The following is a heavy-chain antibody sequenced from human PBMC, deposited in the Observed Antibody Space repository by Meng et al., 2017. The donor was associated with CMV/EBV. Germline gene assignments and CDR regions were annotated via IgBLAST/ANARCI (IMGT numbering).Heavy chain of an antibody. CDR3: ARVRISCSSTSCYRGGYYYGMDV. D-gene: IGHD2-2*02. J-gene: IGHJ6*02. CDR2: IYYSGST. Sequence: GSLRLSCTVSGGSISSYYWSWIRQPPGKGLEWIGYIYYSGSTNYNPSLKSRVTISVDTSKNQFSLKLSSVAAADTAVYYCARVRISCSSTSCYRGGYYYGMDVRGQGTTVTVSS. CDR1: GGSISSYY. V-gene: IGHV4-59*01.